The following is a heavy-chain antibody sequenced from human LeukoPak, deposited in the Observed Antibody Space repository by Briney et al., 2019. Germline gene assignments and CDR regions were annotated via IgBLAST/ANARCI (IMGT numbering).Heavy chain of an antibody. V-gene: IGHV3-13*01. D-gene: IGHD6-19*01. CDR2: IGIRGDT. Sequence: PGGSLRLSCAASGFTFIDYDMHWVRQVIGKGLEGVSAIGIRGDTYYSGSVKGRFTISRENAESSLYLQMTSLRAEDPAVYYRARGGIQVSGIDEFDYWGQGTLVTVSS. CDR1: GFTFIDYD. J-gene: IGHJ4*02. CDR3: ARGGIQVSGIDEFDY.